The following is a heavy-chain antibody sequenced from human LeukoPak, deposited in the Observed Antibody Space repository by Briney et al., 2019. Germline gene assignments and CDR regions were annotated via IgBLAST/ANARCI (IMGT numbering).Heavy chain of an antibody. D-gene: IGHD3-22*01. CDR1: GGSISSYY. CDR2: IYYSGST. Sequence: SENLSLNCTVSGGSISSYYWSWVRQPPGKGLEWIGYIYYSGSTTYTPSPKTRPTISVHTSKNQSSLKLSSVTAADTAVYSWARHLSSGYYSAYWGQGSLVSVSS. J-gene: IGHJ4*02. V-gene: IGHV4-59*08. CDR3: ARHLSSGYYSAY.